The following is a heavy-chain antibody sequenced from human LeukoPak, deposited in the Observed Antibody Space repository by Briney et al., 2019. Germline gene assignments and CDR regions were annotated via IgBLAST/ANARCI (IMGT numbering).Heavy chain of an antibody. V-gene: IGHV4-4*07. J-gene: IGHJ4*02. D-gene: IGHD4-17*01. CDR2: MSTGGSI. Sequence: SETLSLTCTVSGGSISTHFWSWIRQPAGKGLEYIGRMSTGGSIDYHPSLKSRVTISVDTSKNQFSLKLSSVTAADTAVYYCARHGRGEYGDYAIDYWGQGTLVTVSS. CDR3: ARHGRGEYGDYAIDY. CDR1: GGSISTHF.